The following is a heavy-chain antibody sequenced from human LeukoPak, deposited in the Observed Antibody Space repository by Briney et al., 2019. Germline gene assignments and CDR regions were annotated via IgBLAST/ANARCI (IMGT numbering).Heavy chain of an antibody. Sequence: GESLKISCKASGYSFSSYWIGWVRQTSGKGLEWMAIIHPNDASTIYSPSFQGQVTISADRSITTAYLQWNTLQASDTAIYYCARHNNWAFDYWDRGTLLTVSS. D-gene: IGHD1-20*01. CDR2: IHPNDAST. J-gene: IGHJ4*02. V-gene: IGHV5-51*01. CDR1: GYSFSSYW. CDR3: ARHNNWAFDY.